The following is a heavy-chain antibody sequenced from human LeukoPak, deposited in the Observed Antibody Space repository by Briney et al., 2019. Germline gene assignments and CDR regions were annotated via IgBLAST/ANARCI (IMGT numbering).Heavy chain of an antibody. CDR3: ARDLELERNRWNYFES. CDR2: MHYSGDT. D-gene: IGHD1-1*01. J-gene: IGHJ4*02. CDR1: GGSISSFF. V-gene: IGHV4-59*01. Sequence: PSETLSLTCTVSGGSISSFFWSWIRQPPGKGLERIGSMHYSGDTKYNPSLKSRVSLSIDTSKQQSSLRLSSVTAADTAVYYCARDLELERNRWNYFESWGQGTLVTVSS.